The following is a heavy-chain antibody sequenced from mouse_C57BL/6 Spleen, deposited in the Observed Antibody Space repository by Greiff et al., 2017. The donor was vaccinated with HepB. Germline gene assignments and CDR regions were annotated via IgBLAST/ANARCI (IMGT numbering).Heavy chain of an antibody. CDR1: GFTFSSYA. CDR2: ISSGGDYI. J-gene: IGHJ1*03. V-gene: IGHV5-9-1*02. CDR3: TRVFFSWYFDV. Sequence: EVQVVESGEGLVKPGGSLKLSCAASGFTFSSYAMSWVRQTPEKRLEWVAYISSGGDYIYYADTVKGRFTISRDNARNTLCLQMSSLKSEDTAMYYCTRVFFSWYFDVWGTGTTVTVSS.